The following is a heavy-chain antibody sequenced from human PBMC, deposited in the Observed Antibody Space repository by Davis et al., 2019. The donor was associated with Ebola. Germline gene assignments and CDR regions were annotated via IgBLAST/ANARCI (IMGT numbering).Heavy chain of an antibody. CDR2: ISTYNGNT. D-gene: IGHD1-26*01. J-gene: IGHJ4*02. CDR1: GYTFTSYG. V-gene: IGHV1-18*01. Sequence: ASVKVSCKASGYTFTSYGIIWVRQAPGQGLEWMGWISTYNGNTNYAQKFQGRITMTRNISISTAYMELSSLRSEDTAVYYCVRRVGARSGFDYWGQGSLVTVSS. CDR3: VRRVGARSGFDY.